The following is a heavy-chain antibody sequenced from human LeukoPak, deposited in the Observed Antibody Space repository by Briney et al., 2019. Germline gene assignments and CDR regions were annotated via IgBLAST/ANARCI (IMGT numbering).Heavy chain of an antibody. CDR2: IKSKTDGGTT. CDR3: TWMATVVTVDI. CDR1: GFTFSNAW. V-gene: IGHV3-15*01. J-gene: IGHJ4*02. Sequence: PGGSLRLSCAASGFTFSNAWMSWVRQAPGKGLEWVGRIKSKTDGGTTDYAAPVKGRFTISRDDSKNTLYLQMNSLKTEDTAVYYCTWMATVVTVDIWGQGTLVTVSS. D-gene: IGHD4-23*01.